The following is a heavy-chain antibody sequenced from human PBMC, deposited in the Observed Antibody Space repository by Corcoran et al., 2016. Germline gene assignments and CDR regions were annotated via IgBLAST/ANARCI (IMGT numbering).Heavy chain of an antibody. J-gene: IGHJ6*02. CDR2: IYYSGST. V-gene: IGHV4-59*01. CDR3: ARGGQWLDGMDV. Sequence: QVQLQESGPGLVKPSETLSLTCTVSGGSISIYYWSWIRQPPGKGLEWSGYIYYSGSTNYNPSLKSRVTISVDTSKNQFSLKLSSVTAADTAVYYCARGGQWLDGMDVWGQGTTVTVSS. D-gene: IGHD6-19*01. CDR1: GGSISIYY.